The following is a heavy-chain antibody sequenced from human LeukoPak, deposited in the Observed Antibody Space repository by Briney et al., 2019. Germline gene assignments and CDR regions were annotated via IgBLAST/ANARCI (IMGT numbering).Heavy chain of an antibody. CDR3: AKSETYGSGNSPYYYYYYMDV. D-gene: IGHD3-10*01. CDR2: ISGSGAGT. V-gene: IGHV3-23*01. Sequence: GGSLRLSCAASGFTFSNYAMSWVRQAPGKGLEWVSSISGSGAGTYYADSVRGRFTISRDISKNTLYLQMKSLRAEDTAVYYCAKSETYGSGNSPYYYYYYMDVWGKGTTVTVSS. J-gene: IGHJ6*03. CDR1: GFTFSNYA.